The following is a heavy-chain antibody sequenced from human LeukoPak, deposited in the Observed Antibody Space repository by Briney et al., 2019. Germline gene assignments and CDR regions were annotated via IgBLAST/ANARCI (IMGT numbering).Heavy chain of an antibody. J-gene: IGHJ5*02. CDR3: ARAIPYSSSWPNWFDP. Sequence: VASVKVSCKVSGYTFTGYYMHWVRQAPGQGLEWMGWINPNSGGTNYAQKFQGRVTMTRDTSISTAYMELSRLRSDDTAVYYCARAIPYSSSWPNWFDPWGQGTLVTVSS. CDR1: GYTFTGYY. V-gene: IGHV1-2*02. D-gene: IGHD6-13*01. CDR2: INPNSGGT.